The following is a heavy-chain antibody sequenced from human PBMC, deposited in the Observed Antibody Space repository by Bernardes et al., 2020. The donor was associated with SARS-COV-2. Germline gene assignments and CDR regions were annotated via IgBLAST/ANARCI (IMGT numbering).Heavy chain of an antibody. CDR3: ARPDYNSGWYYDY. D-gene: IGHD6-19*01. Sequence: GGSLRLSCAASGLTVSTNYMTWVRQAPGKGLEWVSIIYSGGTTYYADSVKGRFTISRDNSKNTLYLQMNSLRAEDTAVYYCARPDYNSGWYYDYWGQGTLVTVSS. CDR1: GLTVSTNY. CDR2: IYSGGTT. J-gene: IGHJ4*02. V-gene: IGHV3-53*01.